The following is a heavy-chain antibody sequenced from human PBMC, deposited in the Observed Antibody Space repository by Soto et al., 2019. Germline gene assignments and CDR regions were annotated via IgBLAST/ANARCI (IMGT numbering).Heavy chain of an antibody. J-gene: IGHJ6*02. CDR1: GGTFSSYA. CDR3: ARPIVVVPAAADYYYGMDV. CDR2: IIPIFGTA. Sequence: QVQLVQSGAEVKKPGSSVKVSCKASGGTFSSYAISWVRQAPGQGLEWMGGIIPIFGTANYAQKFQGRVTITADESKSTAYMELSSLRAEDTAVYYCARPIVVVPAAADYYYGMDVWGQGTTVTVSS. D-gene: IGHD2-2*01. V-gene: IGHV1-69*01.